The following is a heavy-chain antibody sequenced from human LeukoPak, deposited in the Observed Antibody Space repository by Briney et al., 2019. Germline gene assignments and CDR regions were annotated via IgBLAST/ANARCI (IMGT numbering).Heavy chain of an antibody. D-gene: IGHD3-22*01. CDR1: GFIFSSYG. CDR2: IWYDGSNK. J-gene: IGHJ4*02. CDR3: ARGDDSSGYYPYYFDY. Sequence: GRSLRLSCAASGFIFSSYGMHWVRQAPGKGLEWVAVIWYDGSNKYYADSVKGRFTISRDNSKNTLYLQMNSLRAEDTAVYYCARGDDSSGYYPYYFDYWGQGTLVTVSS. V-gene: IGHV3-33*01.